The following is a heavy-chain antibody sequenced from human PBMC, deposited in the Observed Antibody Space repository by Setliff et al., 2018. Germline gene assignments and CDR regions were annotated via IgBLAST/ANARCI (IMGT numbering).Heavy chain of an antibody. Sequence: GASVKISCKASGYTFTSYAFSWVRQAPGQGLEWMGWISAYNGNTNYAQKFQGRVTMTTDTSTSTAYMELRSLRSDDTAVYYCAKGVGVPAAYSWLRTDTRPPNDAFDIWGQGTMVTVSS. CDR2: ISAYNGNT. CDR1: GYTFTSYA. J-gene: IGHJ3*02. D-gene: IGHD2-2*01. CDR3: AKGVGVPAAYSWLRTDTRPPNDAFDI. V-gene: IGHV1-18*01.